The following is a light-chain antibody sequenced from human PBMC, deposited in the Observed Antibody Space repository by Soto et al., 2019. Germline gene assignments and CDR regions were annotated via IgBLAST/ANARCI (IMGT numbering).Light chain of an antibody. CDR2: NAS. CDR3: QQYNSYSYT. Sequence: DIQMTQSPSTLSASVGDRVTITCRASQSISSWLAWYQQKPGKAPKLLIYNASSIASGVPSRFSGSGSGTEFTLTISSLQPDDFATYYCQQYNSYSYTFGQGTKLEIK. J-gene: IGKJ2*01. V-gene: IGKV1-5*03. CDR1: QSISSW.